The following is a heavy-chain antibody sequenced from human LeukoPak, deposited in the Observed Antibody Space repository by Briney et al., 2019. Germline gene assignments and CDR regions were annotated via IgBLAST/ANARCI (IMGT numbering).Heavy chain of an antibody. CDR3: ARDYPYGGNSDDAFDI. Sequence: GGSLRLSCAASGFTFSCCWMYWVRQAPGKGLVWVSRINGDGSSTTYADSVKGRFTISRDNVKNTVYLQMNSLRAEDTAVYYCARDYPYGGNSDDAFDIWGQGTMVTVSS. V-gene: IGHV3-74*01. CDR2: INGDGSST. CDR1: GFTFSCCW. D-gene: IGHD4-23*01. J-gene: IGHJ3*02.